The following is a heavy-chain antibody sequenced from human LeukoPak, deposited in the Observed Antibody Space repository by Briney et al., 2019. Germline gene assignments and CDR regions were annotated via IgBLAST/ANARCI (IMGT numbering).Heavy chain of an antibody. Sequence: SETLSLTCAVYGGSFSGYYWSWIRQPPGKGLEWIGEINHSGSTNYNPSLKSRVTTSVDTSKNQFSLKLSSVTAADTAVYYCARGGQSYSSSWYRGIDYWGQGTLVTVSS. CDR3: ARGGQSYSSSWYRGIDY. J-gene: IGHJ4*02. CDR2: INHSGST. CDR1: GGSFSGYY. D-gene: IGHD6-13*01. V-gene: IGHV4-34*01.